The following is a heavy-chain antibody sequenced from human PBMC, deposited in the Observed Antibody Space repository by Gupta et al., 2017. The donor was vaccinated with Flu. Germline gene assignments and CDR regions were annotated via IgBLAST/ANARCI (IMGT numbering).Heavy chain of an antibody. CDR3: ATVTTGC. V-gene: IGHV3-74*01. J-gene: IGHJ4*02. D-gene: IGHD4-17*01. CDR2: INPDGSST. Sequence: QWVRQAPGEGLVWVSRINPDGSSTTYADSVKGRFTISRDNAKNTLYLQMNSLRAEDTAVYYCATVTTGCWGQGTLVTVSS.